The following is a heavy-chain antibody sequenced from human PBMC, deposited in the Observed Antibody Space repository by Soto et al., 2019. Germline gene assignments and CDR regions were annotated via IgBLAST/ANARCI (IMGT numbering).Heavy chain of an antibody. CDR3: AKGTYYYGSAPYYFDY. D-gene: IGHD3-10*01. V-gene: IGHV3-53*01. CDR2: IYSGGSS. J-gene: IGHJ4*02. CDR1: GSTGSGNY. Sequence: GGSLRLSCAASGSTGSGNYMHWVRQAPGKGLEWVSVIYSGGSSYYADSVKGRFTISRDDSKNTLYLQMNSLRAEDTAVYYCAKGTYYYGSAPYYFDYWGQGTLVTVSS.